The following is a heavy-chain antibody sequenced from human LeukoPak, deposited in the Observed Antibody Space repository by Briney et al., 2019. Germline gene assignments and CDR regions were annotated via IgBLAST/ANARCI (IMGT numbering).Heavy chain of an antibody. Sequence: GGSLRLSCAASGFTFSSYGMHWVRQAPGKGLEWVSGISWNSGSIGYADSVKGRFTISRDNAKNSLYLQMNSLRAEDTALYYCAKDMSRFWWGPLFDYWGQGTLVTVSS. D-gene: IGHD2-8*02. CDR3: AKDMSRFWWGPLFDY. CDR1: GFTFSSYG. J-gene: IGHJ4*02. CDR2: ISWNSGSI. V-gene: IGHV3-9*01.